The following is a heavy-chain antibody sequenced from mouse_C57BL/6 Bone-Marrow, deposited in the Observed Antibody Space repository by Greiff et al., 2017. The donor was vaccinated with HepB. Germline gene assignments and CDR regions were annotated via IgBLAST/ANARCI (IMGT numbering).Heavy chain of an antibody. CDR2: INPGSGGT. V-gene: IGHV1-54*01. Sequence: VQLQQSGAELVRPGTSVKVSCKASGYSFTNYLIEWVKQRPGQGLEWIGVINPGSGGTNYNEKFKGKATLTADKSSSTAYMQLSSLTSEDSAVYFCARGVITTVTSYAMDYWGQGTSVTVSS. J-gene: IGHJ4*01. CDR1: GYSFTNYL. CDR3: ARGVITTVTSYAMDY. D-gene: IGHD1-1*01.